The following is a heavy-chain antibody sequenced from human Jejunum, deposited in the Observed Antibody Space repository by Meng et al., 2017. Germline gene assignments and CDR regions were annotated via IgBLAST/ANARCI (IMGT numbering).Heavy chain of an antibody. D-gene: IGHD3-10*01. CDR2: IDHSGST. Sequence: QVKLQQWGAGLLKSSETLSLPCAVYGGSFSGYYCGWIRQAPGKGLEWIGDIDHSGSTNYNPSLKNRVTISVDTSRNQISLNLNSVTAADTAVYYCARGGDPRAYYFDYWGQGNLVTVSS. J-gene: IGHJ4*02. CDR3: ARGGDPRAYYFDY. CDR1: GGSFSGYY. V-gene: IGHV4-34*01.